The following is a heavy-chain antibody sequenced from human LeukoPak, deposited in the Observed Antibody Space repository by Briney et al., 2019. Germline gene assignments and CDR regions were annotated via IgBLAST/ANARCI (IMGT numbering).Heavy chain of an antibody. D-gene: IGHD3-10*01. CDR3: AREGGGLLWFGESAFDI. V-gene: IGHV4-59*01. J-gene: IGHJ3*02. CDR2: IYYSGST. Sequence: SETLSLTCTVSGGSISSYYWSWIRQPPGKGLEWIGYIYYSGSTNYNPSLKSRVTISVETSKNQFSLKLSSVTAADTAVYYCAREGGGLLWFGESAFDIWGQGTMVTVSS. CDR1: GGSISSYY.